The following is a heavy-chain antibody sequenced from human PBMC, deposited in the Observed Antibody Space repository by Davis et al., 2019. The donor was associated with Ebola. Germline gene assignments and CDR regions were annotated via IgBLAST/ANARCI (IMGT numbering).Heavy chain of an antibody. CDR2: IRIKANGYAT. D-gene: IGHD3-10*01. Sequence: GESLKISCAASGFTFSGSAMHWVRQASGKGLEWVGRIRIKANGYATAYAESVKGRFTISRDDSKNTEYLQMNSLKTEDTAVYYCTVRVFDYWGQGTLVTVSS. CDR3: TVRVFDY. CDR1: GFTFSGSA. V-gene: IGHV3-73*01. J-gene: IGHJ4*02.